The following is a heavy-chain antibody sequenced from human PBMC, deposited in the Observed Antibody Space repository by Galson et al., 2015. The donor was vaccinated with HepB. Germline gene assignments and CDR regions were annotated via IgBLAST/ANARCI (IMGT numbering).Heavy chain of an antibody. CDR2: INPHNGDT. CDR3: ARLDF. V-gene: IGHV1-2*02. J-gene: IGHJ4*02. Sequence: SVKVSCKASGYIFTGYNIHWVRQAPGQGLQWMGWINPHNGDTDYAENFQGRVAMSRDTSISTVYMELRGLRSDDTVMYFCARLDFWGQGTLVTVSS. CDR1: GYIFTGYN.